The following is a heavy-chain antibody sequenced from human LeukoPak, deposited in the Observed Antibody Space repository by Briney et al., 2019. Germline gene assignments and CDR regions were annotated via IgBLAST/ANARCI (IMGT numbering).Heavy chain of an antibody. CDR2: IYYSGST. CDR3: AMQRGYYYHIDV. D-gene: IGHD6-25*01. CDR1: GGSISSTSYY. V-gene: IGHV4-39*01. Sequence: SETLSLTCTVSGGSISSTSYYWGWIRQPPGKRLEWIGSIYYSGSTYYNPSLRSRVTISVDTSRNQFSLKLTSVTAADTGVYYCAMQRGYYYHIDVWGNGTTVTVSS. J-gene: IGHJ6*03.